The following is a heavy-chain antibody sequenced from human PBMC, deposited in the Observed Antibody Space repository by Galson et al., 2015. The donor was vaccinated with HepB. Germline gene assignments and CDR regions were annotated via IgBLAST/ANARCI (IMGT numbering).Heavy chain of an antibody. J-gene: IGHJ5*02. CDR1: GYTFTGYY. CDR3: ARVMISSLKGGFDP. D-gene: IGHD2-2*01. Sequence: SVKVSCKASGYTFTGYYMHWVRQAPGQGLEWMGRINPNSGGTNYAQKFQGRVTMTRDTSISTAYMELSRLRSDDTAVYYCARVMISSLKGGFDPWGQGTLVTVSS. CDR2: INPNSGGT. V-gene: IGHV1-2*06.